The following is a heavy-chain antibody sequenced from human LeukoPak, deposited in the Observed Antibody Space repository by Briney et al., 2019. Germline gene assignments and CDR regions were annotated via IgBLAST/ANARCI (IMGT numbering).Heavy chain of an antibody. V-gene: IGHV3-74*01. J-gene: IGHJ3*02. Sequence: PSGRSLRLSCAASGFTFSSYWMHWVRQAPGKGLVWVSRINSDGSTTSYADSVKGRFTISRDNAKNTLYLQVNSLRAEDTAVYYCARRGATRVAFDIWGQGTMVTVSS. CDR3: ARRGATRVAFDI. D-gene: IGHD1-26*01. CDR2: INSDGSTT. CDR1: GFTFSSYW.